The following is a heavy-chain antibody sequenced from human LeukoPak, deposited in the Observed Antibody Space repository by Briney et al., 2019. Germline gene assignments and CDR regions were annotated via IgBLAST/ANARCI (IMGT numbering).Heavy chain of an antibody. CDR1: GGSISSYY. CDR2: IYYSGST. J-gene: IGHJ4*02. V-gene: IGHV4-59*01. CDR3: ARLYSSSLGRVFDY. Sequence: PSETLSLTCTVSGGSISSYYWSWIRQPPGKGLEWIGYIYYSGSTNYSSSLKSRVTISVDTSKNQFSLKLSSVTAADTAVYYCARLYSSSLGRVFDYWGQGTLVTVSS. D-gene: IGHD6-13*01.